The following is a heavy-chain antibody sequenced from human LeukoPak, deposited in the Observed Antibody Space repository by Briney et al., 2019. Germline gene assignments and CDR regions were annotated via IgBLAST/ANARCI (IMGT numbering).Heavy chain of an antibody. CDR3: ARDVFGYGSGSWDGY. CDR2: IYHTGST. D-gene: IGHD3-10*01. Sequence: KPSETLSLTCTVSGYSISSGYYWGWIRQPPGKGLEWIGSIYHTGSTYYNPSLKRRVNTSVDTSKNQFSLKLSSVTAADTAVYYCARDVFGYGSGSWDGYWGQGILVTVSS. V-gene: IGHV4-38-2*02. J-gene: IGHJ4*02. CDR1: GYSISSGYY.